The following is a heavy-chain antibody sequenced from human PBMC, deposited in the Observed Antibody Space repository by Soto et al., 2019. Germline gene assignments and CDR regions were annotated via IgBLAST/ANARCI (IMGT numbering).Heavy chain of an antibody. V-gene: IGHV1-69*13. CDR1: GGTFSSYA. CDR3: ARGGITMVRGVPLGGMDV. Sequence: SVKVSCKASGGTFSSYAISWVRQAPGQGLEWMGGIIPIFGTANYAQKFQGRVTITADESTSTAYMELSSLRSEDTAVYYCARGGITMVRGVPLGGMDVWGQGTTVTVSS. J-gene: IGHJ6*02. CDR2: IIPIFGTA. D-gene: IGHD3-10*01.